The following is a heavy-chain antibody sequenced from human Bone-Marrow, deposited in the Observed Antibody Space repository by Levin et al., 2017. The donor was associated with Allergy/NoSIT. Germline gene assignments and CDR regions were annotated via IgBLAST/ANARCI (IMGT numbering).Heavy chain of an antibody. Sequence: LSLPCAASEFIFSRSPMHWVRQAPGKGLEWVAVMSNDGNFKSYADSVKGRFTISRDNSEDTLYLQMNSLRPEDTGVYFCTRGAGSYPWAVFDHWGQGTLVTVSS. D-gene: IGHD3-10*01. CDR2: MSNDGNFK. V-gene: IGHV3-30*04. CDR1: EFIFSRSP. CDR3: TRGAGSYPWAVFDH. J-gene: IGHJ4*02.